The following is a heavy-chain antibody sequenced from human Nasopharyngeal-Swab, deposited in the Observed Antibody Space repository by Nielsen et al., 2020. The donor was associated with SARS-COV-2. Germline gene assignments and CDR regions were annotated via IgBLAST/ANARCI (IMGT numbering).Heavy chain of an antibody. D-gene: IGHD4-17*01. Sequence: GGSLRLSCAASGFTFSSYWMSWVRQAPGKGLEWVANIKQDGSEKYYVDSVKGRFTISRDNAKNSLYLQMNSLRAEDTAAYYCARDNDYGDYALYYYYYGMDVWGQGTTVTVSS. V-gene: IGHV3-7*03. CDR3: ARDNDYGDYALYYYYYGMDV. CDR1: GFTFSSYW. J-gene: IGHJ6*02. CDR2: IKQDGSEK.